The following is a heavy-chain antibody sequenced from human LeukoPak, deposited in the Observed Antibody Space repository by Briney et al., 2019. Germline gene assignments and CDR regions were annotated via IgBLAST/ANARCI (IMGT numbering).Heavy chain of an antibody. CDR1: GFTFSVYS. CDR3: ARDVTGTTFDP. J-gene: IGHJ5*02. Sequence: PGGSLRLSCAASGFTFSVYSMNWVRQAPGKGLEWVSSISSSSSDIYYADSVKGRFTISRDNAKNSLYLQMNSLRAEDTAIYYCARDVTGTTFDPWGQGTLVTVSS. D-gene: IGHD1/OR15-1a*01. V-gene: IGHV3-21*01. CDR2: ISSSSSDI.